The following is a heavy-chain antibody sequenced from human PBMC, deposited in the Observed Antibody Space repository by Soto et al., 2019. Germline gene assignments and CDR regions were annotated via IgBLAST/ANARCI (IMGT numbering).Heavy chain of an antibody. V-gene: IGHV3-23*01. J-gene: IGHJ4*02. CDR2: ISGSGGST. CDR1: GFTFSNYA. Sequence: GGSLRLSCAASGFTFSNYAMSWVRQAPGMGLEWVSAISGSGGSTSYADSVKGRFTISRDNSKNTLYLQMNSLRAEDTAIYYCAFPTTAAAGKAAFDYWGQGTLVTVSS. CDR3: AFPTTAAAGKAAFDY. D-gene: IGHD6-13*01.